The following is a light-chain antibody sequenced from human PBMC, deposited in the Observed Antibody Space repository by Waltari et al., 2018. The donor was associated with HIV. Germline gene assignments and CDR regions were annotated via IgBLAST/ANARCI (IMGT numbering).Light chain of an antibody. V-gene: IGLV3-19*01. CDR1: SLRSYY. Sequence: SSELTQDPAVSVALGQTVRITCHGDSLRSYYASWYQQKPGQAPVLVIYGKNNRPSGIPDRFSGSSSGNTASLTITGAQAEDEADYYCNSRDSSGNHLVFGTGTKVTVL. J-gene: IGLJ1*01. CDR3: NSRDSSGNHLV. CDR2: GKN.